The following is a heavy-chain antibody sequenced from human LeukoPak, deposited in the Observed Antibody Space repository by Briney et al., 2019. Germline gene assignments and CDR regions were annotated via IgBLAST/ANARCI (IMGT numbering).Heavy chain of an antibody. CDR1: GFVFTSYG. CDR2: ISANDGKT. D-gene: IGHD1-1*01. CDR3: ARELHVERDDY. Sequence: ASVKVSCKASGFVFTSYGFTWVRQAPGQGLEWMGWISANDGKTHYSEKHQGRVTMSTDTVTSTAYMELRSLRSDDTAVYYCARELHVERDDYWGQGTLVTVFS. J-gene: IGHJ4*02. V-gene: IGHV1-18*01.